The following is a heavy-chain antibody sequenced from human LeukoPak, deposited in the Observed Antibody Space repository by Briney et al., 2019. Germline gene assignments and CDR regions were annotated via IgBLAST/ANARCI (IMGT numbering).Heavy chain of an antibody. J-gene: IGHJ4*02. D-gene: IGHD6-25*01. Sequence: SETLSLTCAVSGDSISNSNWWTWIRQPPGKGLEWIGEVYPSGSTNYSPSLKSRVTISVDKSKNQFSLTLISVTAADTAVYFCGTTEHDSGDFWGQGTLVTVSS. CDR2: VYPSGST. CDR3: GTTEHDSGDF. CDR1: GDSISNSNW. V-gene: IGHV4-4*02.